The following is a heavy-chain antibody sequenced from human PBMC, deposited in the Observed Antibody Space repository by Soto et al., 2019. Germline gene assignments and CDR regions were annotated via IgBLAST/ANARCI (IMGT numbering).Heavy chain of an antibody. Sequence: GGSRRLSCSASGFTFTNYAIHWIRQAPGKGLEYVSAISSTGGSTYYADSVKGRFTISRDNSKNTVYLQMSSLRSEDSAVYYCVARYCSSTTCYQVDYWGQGTLVTVSS. D-gene: IGHD2-2*01. CDR3: VARYCSSTTCYQVDY. CDR2: ISSTGGST. CDR1: GFTFTNYA. J-gene: IGHJ4*02. V-gene: IGHV3-64D*06.